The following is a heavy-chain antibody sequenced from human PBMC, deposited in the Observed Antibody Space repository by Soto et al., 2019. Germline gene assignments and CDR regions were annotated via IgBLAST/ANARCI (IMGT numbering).Heavy chain of an antibody. Sequence: WWSLRLSCGASGFTCSSYGMHWFRQAPGKGLEWVAIISYDGSNKYYADSVKGRFTISRDFSKNTLYLQMNSLKTEDTAVYYCARRQNFALDYWGQGTLVTVSS. CDR2: ISYDGSNK. V-gene: IGHV3-30*03. D-gene: IGHD1-7*01. J-gene: IGHJ4*02. CDR3: ARRQNFALDY. CDR1: GFTCSSYG.